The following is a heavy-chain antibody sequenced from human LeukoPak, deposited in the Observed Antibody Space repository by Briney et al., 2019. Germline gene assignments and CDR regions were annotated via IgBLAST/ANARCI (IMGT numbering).Heavy chain of an antibody. V-gene: IGHV3-30*02. CDR1: GFTFSSYG. J-gene: IGHJ6*03. D-gene: IGHD3-22*01. CDR3: AKDMIPGGGYYYYMDV. Sequence: GGSPRLSCAASGFTFSSYGMHWVRQAPGKGLEWVAFIRYDGSNKYYADSVKGRFTISRDNSKNTLYLQMNSLRAEDTAVYYCAKDMIPGGGYYYYMDVWGKGTMVTISS. CDR2: IRYDGSNK.